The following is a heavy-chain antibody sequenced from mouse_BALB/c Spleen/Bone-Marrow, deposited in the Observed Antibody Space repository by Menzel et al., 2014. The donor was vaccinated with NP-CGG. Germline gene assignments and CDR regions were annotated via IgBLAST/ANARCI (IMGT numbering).Heavy chain of an antibody. CDR3: ARGGSSYGWYFDV. V-gene: IGHV14-3*02. CDR2: IDPANGNT. D-gene: IGHD1-1*01. CDR1: GFNIKDTY. Sequence: EVQLQQSGAELVKPGVSVKLSCTTSGFNIKDTYMHWVKQRPEQGLEWIGRIDPANGNTKYDPKFQGKATITADTSSNTAYLQLSSLTFEDTAVYYCARGGSSYGWYFDVWGAGTTVTVSS. J-gene: IGHJ1*01.